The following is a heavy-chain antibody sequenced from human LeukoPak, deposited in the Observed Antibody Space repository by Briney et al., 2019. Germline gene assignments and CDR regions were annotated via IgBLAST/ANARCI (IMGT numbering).Heavy chain of an antibody. D-gene: IGHD5-24*01. Sequence: SETLSLTCTVSGGSISSYYWGWIRQPPGKGLEWIGNIYDSGITYYNPSLKSRVSISVDTSKNQFSLRLSSVTAADTAVYYCARGPADYNKLKPGDRDGYNYKSKRTPFDYWGQGTLVTVSS. CDR3: ARGPADYNKLKPGDRDGYNYKSKRTPFDY. CDR1: GGSISSYY. J-gene: IGHJ4*02. CDR2: IYDSGIT. V-gene: IGHV4-39*07.